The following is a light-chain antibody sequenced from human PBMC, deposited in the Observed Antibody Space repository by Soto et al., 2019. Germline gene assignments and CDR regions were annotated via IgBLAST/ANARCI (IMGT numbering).Light chain of an antibody. V-gene: IGLV2-14*03. CDR1: HNDIVYYNY. CDR2: DVG. Sequence: QSVLTQPASVSGSPGQSITLSCTGNHNDIVYYNYVSWYQHVPGKAPKLLIYDVGSRPSGVSSRFSGSKSGNTASLAISGLQPEDEADYYCNSYREDHPRFYVFGTGTKVTVL. J-gene: IGLJ1*01. CDR3: NSYREDHPRFYV.